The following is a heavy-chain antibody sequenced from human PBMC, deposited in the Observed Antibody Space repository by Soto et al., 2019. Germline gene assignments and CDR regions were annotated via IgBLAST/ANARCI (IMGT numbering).Heavy chain of an antibody. CDR2: IDPNDSYT. Sequence: GESLKISCKGSGYSFTSYWISWVRQVPVKGLEWMGRIDPNDSYTNYSAAFQGHVTFSADKSISTAFLQWSSLKASDTAMYFCARHAVITSGGIIVSNWFDPWGQGTPVTVSS. V-gene: IGHV5-10-1*01. CDR1: GYSFTSYW. J-gene: IGHJ5*02. D-gene: IGHD3-16*02. CDR3: ARHAVITSGGIIVSNWFDP.